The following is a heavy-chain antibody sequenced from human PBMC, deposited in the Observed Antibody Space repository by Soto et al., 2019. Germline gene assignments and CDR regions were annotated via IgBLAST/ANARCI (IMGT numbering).Heavy chain of an antibody. D-gene: IGHD2-15*01. Sequence: QVQLVQSGAEVKKPGASVKVSCKASGYTFTGYYMHWVRQAPGQGLEWMGWINPNSGGTKYPQKFQGRVTMTRDTSITTVYMSLTGLKSDDTAVYYCARGLAKGGGSAGFDYWGQRTLVAVSS. J-gene: IGHJ4*02. CDR3: ARGLAKGGGSAGFDY. CDR2: INPNSGGT. V-gene: IGHV1-2*02. CDR1: GYTFTGYY.